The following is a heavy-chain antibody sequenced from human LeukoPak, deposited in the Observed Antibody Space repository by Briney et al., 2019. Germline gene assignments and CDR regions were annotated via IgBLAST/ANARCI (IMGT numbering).Heavy chain of an antibody. V-gene: IGHV3-7*01. J-gene: IGHJ4*02. CDR3: AREFCSSTNCYFGY. CDR2: IKQDGSEK. CDR1: GVTFSNYW. D-gene: IGHD2-2*01. Sequence: SGGSLRLSCAASGVTFSNYWMTWVRQAPGKGLEWVASIKQDGSEKYYVDSVKGRFTISRDNAKNSLYLQMNSLRAEDTAVYYCAREFCSSTNCYFGYWGQGTLVTVSS.